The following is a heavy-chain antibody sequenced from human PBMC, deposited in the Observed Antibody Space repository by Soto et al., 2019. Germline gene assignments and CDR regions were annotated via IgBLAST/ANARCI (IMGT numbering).Heavy chain of an antibody. CDR1: GGSISSFNYY. CDR2: IYYSGST. J-gene: IGHJ6*02. Sequence: ASETLSLTCTVSGGSISSFNYYWSWIRQPPGKGLEWIGYIYYSGSTYYNPSLKSRVTISVDTSKNQFSLKLNSVTAADTAMYYCARALIQLWPHYYYGMDVWGQGTTVTVSS. V-gene: IGHV4-30-4*01. D-gene: IGHD5-18*01. CDR3: ARALIQLWPHYYYGMDV.